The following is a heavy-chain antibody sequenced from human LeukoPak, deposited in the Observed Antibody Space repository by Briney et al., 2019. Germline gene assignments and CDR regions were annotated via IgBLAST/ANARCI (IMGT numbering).Heavy chain of an antibody. CDR3: ARVGEPAAMSYSNYYFDY. CDR1: GYTFTSYA. CDR2: INTNTGNP. D-gene: IGHD2-2*01. V-gene: IGHV7-4-1*02. Sequence: ASVKVSCKASGYTFTSYAMNWVRQAPGQGLEWMGWINTNTGNPTYAQGFTGRFVFSLDTSVSTAYLQISSLKAEDTAVYYCARVGEPAAMSYSNYYFDYWGQGTLVTVSS. J-gene: IGHJ4*02.